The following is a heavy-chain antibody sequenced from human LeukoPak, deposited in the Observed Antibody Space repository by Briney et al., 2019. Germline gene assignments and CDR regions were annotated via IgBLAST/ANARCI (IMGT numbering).Heavy chain of an antibody. D-gene: IGHD4-17*01. J-gene: IGHJ4*02. CDR2: INRSSSGT. CDR3: AREWTYGEYYDY. Sequence: ASVKVSCKASGSTVTPYYIHWVRQAPGQGLGWMGRINRSSSGTDYAQKFRGSVIITRDTTIKTAFMERTRLTADDAAVFYCAREWTYGEYYDYWGQGTLVTVSS. V-gene: IGHV1-2*06. CDR1: GSTVTPYY.